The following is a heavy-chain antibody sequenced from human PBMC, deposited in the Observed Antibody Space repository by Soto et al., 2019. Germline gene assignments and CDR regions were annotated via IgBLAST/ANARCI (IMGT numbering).Heavy chain of an antibody. Sequence: SETLSLTCSVSGGSISGSDHYWNWIRQSPGKGPEWIGYIFSSGNTYNNPSLNTRAALSVDTFKNQFSLMLTSVTAADTAVYYCARAKLGELLLLDFWGQGILVTVSS. CDR1: GGSISGSDHY. CDR2: IFSSGNT. CDR3: ARAKLGELLLLDF. J-gene: IGHJ4*02. V-gene: IGHV4-30-4*02. D-gene: IGHD3-16*01.